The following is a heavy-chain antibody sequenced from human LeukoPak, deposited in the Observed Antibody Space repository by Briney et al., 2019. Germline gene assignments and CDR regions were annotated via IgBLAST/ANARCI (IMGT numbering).Heavy chain of an antibody. D-gene: IGHD6-13*01. J-gene: IGHJ4*02. CDR2: LSFDGNDK. V-gene: IGHV3-30*18. Sequence: PGGSLRLSCAASGFTFSAYGMHWVRQAPGRGLEWVAVLSFDGNDKYYADSVKGRFTISRDNSKNTLYLQMDSLRAEDTAVYYCAKDADIAAAAYYFDYWGQGTLVTVSS. CDR3: AKDADIAAAAYYFDY. CDR1: GFTFSAYG.